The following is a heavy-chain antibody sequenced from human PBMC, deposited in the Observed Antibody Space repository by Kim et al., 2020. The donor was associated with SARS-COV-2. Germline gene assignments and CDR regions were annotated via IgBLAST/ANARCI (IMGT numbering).Heavy chain of an antibody. Sequence: GGSLRLSCAASGFTFSSYAMHWVRQAPGKGLEWVAVISYDGSNKYYADSVKGRFTISRDNSKNTLYLQMNSLRAEDTAVYYCARGGDYGDYVADYWGQGTLVTVSS. CDR1: GFTFSSYA. V-gene: IGHV3-30*04. CDR2: ISYDGSNK. D-gene: IGHD4-17*01. CDR3: ARGGDYGDYVADY. J-gene: IGHJ4*02.